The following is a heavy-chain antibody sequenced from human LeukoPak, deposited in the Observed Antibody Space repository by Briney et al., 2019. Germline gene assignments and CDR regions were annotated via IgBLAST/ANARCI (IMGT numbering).Heavy chain of an antibody. D-gene: IGHD3-22*01. V-gene: IGHV3-21*01. CDR2: ISSSSSYI. Sequence: KPGGSLRLSCAVSGFTFSSYSMNWVRQAPGKGLEWVSSISSSSSYIYYADSVKGRFTTSRDNAKNSLYLQMNSLRAEDTAVYYCARGDYYDSSGYYNYWGQGTLVTVSS. CDR1: GFTFSSYS. CDR3: ARGDYYDSSGYYNY. J-gene: IGHJ4*02.